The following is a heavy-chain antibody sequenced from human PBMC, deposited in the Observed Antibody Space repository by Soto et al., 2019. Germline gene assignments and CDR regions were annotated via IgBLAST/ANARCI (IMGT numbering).Heavy chain of an antibody. D-gene: IGHD3-3*01. V-gene: IGHV4-34*01. J-gene: IGHJ6*02. CDR1: GGSFSGYY. CDR2: INHSGST. Sequence: SETLSLTCAVYGGSFSGYYWSWIRQPPGKGLEWIGEINHSGSTNYNPSLKSRVTISVDTSKNQFSLKLSSVTAADTAVYYCARLGFWSGYYGMDVWGQGTTVTVSS. CDR3: ARLGFWSGYYGMDV.